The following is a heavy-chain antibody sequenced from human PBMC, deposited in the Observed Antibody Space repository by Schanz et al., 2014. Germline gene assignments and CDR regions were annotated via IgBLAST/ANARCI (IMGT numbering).Heavy chain of an antibody. CDR1: GFSFGNYG. CDR2: VSRSTPDI. V-gene: IGHV3-48*01. Sequence: EVQLLESGGGLVQPGGSLRLSCEASGFSFGNYGMSWVRQAPGKGLEWVSYVSRSTPDIYYADSVKGRFTISRDNAKNSVFLQMNSLRAEDTAVYYCVRDSFFAFDYWGQGTLVTVSS. CDR3: VRDSFFAFDY. D-gene: IGHD3-3*01. J-gene: IGHJ4*02.